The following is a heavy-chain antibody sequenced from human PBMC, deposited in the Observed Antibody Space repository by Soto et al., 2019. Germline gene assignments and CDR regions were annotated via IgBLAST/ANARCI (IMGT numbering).Heavy chain of an antibody. CDR3: AHRRAYCSGGSCYSIWFDL. D-gene: IGHD2-15*01. CDR1: GFSLSTSGVG. J-gene: IGHJ5*02. Sequence: QITLKESGPTLVKPTQTLTLTCTFSGFSLSTSGVGVGWIRQPPGKALEWLALIYWDDDKRYSPSLKSRLTITKDTSKNQVVLTMTNMDPVDTATYYCAHRRAYCSGGSCYSIWFDLWGQGTLVTVSS. V-gene: IGHV2-5*02. CDR2: IYWDDDK.